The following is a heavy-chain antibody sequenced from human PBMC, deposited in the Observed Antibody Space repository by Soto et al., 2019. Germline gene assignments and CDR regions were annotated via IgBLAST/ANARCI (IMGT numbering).Heavy chain of an antibody. CDR1: GGAFSGYY. CDR2: INHSGST. J-gene: IGHJ4*02. CDR3: ARDKITGLFDY. Sequence: PSETLSLTCAVYGGAFSGYYWAWIRQPPGTGLEWIGEINHSGSTNYNPSLKSRVTISVDTSKNQFSLKLTSVTAADTAVYYCARDKITGLFDYWGQGTLVTVSS. V-gene: IGHV4-34*01. D-gene: IGHD2-8*02.